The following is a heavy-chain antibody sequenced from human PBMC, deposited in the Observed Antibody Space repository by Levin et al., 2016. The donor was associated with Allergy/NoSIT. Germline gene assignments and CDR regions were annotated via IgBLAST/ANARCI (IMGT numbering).Heavy chain of an antibody. V-gene: IGHV5-10-1*01. CDR3: ATYYGYDY. D-gene: IGHD3-22*01. J-gene: IGHJ4*02. Sequence: VRQMPGKGLEWMGRIDPSDSYTNYSPSFQGHVTISADKSISTAYLQWSSLKASDTAMYYCATYYGYDYWGQGTLVTVSS. CDR2: IDPSDSYT.